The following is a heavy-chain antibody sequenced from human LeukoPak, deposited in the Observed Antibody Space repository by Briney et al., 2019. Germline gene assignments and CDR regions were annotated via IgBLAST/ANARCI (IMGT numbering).Heavy chain of an antibody. CDR2: ISNNGGYT. CDR3: ARETLTGPNLFDY. J-gene: IGHJ4*02. V-gene: IGHV3-23*01. CDR1: GFTFSSSA. D-gene: IGHD3-9*01. Sequence: GGSLRLSCAASGFTFSSSAMSWVRQAPGKGLEWVSAISNNGGYTYYADSVQGRFTISRDNSKSTLCLQMNSLRAEDTAVYYCARETLTGPNLFDYWGQGTLVTVSS.